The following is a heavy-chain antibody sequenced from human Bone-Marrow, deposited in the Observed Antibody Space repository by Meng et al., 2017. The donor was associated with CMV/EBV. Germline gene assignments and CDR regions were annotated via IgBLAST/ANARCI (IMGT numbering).Heavy chain of an antibody. D-gene: IGHD2-2*01. CDR1: GFTFSSYG. Sequence: GESLKISCAASGFTFSSYGMHWVRQAPGKGLEWVAVISYDGSNKYYADSVKGRFTISRDNSKNTLYLQMNSLRAEDTAVYYCARGCLVVPAAMGAYSSQYYYGMDVWGQGTTVTVSS. V-gene: IGHV3-30*19. J-gene: IGHJ6*02. CDR2: ISYDGSNK. CDR3: ARGCLVVPAAMGAYSSQYYYGMDV.